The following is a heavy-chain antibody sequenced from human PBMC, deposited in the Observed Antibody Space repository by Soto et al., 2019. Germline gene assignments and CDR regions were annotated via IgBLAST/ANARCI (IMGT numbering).Heavy chain of an antibody. CDR1: GFTFDAYA. CDR2: LKWNGDNV. CDR3: TKDSGHCSGVECFFDI. Sequence: GGSLRLSCEASGFTFDAYAMHWVRQAPGKGLEWVSGLKWNGDNVGYADSVRGRFTISRDNAKNSLYLQMNGLRPEDTAVYYCTKDSGHCSGVECFFDIRGEGPLV. V-gene: IGHV3-9*01. D-gene: IGHD2-15*01. J-gene: IGHJ4*02.